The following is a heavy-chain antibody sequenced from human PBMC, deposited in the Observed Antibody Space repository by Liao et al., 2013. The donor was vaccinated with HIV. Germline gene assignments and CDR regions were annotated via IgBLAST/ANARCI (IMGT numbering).Heavy chain of an antibody. CDR3: ARALSRDAFDI. CDR1: NYSVSSDNW. J-gene: IGHJ3*02. Sequence: QVLLQESGPGLVKPSDTLSLTCAVSNYSVSSDNWWGWIRQPPGKGLEWLGYIYHTGGVFYNPSHKSRLSLSVDTSTNEFSLKLNSVTAGDTAVYYCARALSRDAFDIWGQGTMVTVSS. CDR2: IYHTGGV. V-gene: IGHV4-28*05.